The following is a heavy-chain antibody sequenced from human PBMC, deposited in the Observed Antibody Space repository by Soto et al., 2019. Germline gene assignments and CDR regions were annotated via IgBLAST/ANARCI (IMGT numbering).Heavy chain of an antibody. CDR3: ARERYQVISDGMDV. J-gene: IGHJ6*02. D-gene: IGHD2-2*01. CDR2: INPQTGGT. Sequence: SVKVSCKASGYTFTGYYIHWVREAPGQGLEWMGWINPQTGGTSYAQKFQGRVTLSRDTSINTAYLELSRLRFDDAAVYFCARERYQVISDGMDVWGQGTTVTVSS. V-gene: IGHV1-2*02. CDR1: GYTFTGYY.